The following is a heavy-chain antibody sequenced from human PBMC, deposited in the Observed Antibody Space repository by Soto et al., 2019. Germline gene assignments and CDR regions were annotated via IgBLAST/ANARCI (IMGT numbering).Heavy chain of an antibody. D-gene: IGHD3-16*01. V-gene: IGHV3-30*14. CDR1: GFTFSTYT. CDR2: ISGDGSII. Sequence: PGGSLRLSCAASGFTFSTYTMNWVRQAPGKGLEWVAPISGDGSIIYYVDSVKGRFTISRDNSKSMVYLQMNSLRAEDTAVYYCVMTTDAFDIWGQGTMVTVSS. CDR3: VMTTDAFDI. J-gene: IGHJ3*02.